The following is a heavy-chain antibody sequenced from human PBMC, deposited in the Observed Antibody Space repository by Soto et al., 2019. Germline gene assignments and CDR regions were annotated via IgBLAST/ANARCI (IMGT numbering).Heavy chain of an antibody. J-gene: IGHJ4*02. CDR2: ISYDGRNE. CDR3: AKGVVREPAYFDD. V-gene: IGHV3-30*18. CDR1: GFTFSAFA. D-gene: IGHD3-10*01. Sequence: PGGSLRLSCAVSGFTFSAFAMYWVRQAPGKGLEWVALISYDGRNEDYAESVRGRFTISRDNSKNTLYLDMNSLSAEDSAVYFCAKGVVREPAYFDDWGQGTLVT.